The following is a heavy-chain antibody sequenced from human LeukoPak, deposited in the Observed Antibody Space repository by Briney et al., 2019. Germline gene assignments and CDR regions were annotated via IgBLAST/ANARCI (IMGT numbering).Heavy chain of an antibody. J-gene: IGHJ5*02. CDR1: GVSISSSNSY. CDR3: ARGGVMYSSSETQTSNWFDP. Sequence: SETLSLTCTVSGVSISSSNSYWGWIRQPPGKGLEWIGSIYYSGNTYYNASLKSQVSISIDTSKNQFSLKLSSVTAADTAVYYCARGGVMYSSSETQTSNWFDPWGQGTLVTVSS. D-gene: IGHD6-13*01. V-gene: IGHV4-39*01. CDR2: IYYSGNT.